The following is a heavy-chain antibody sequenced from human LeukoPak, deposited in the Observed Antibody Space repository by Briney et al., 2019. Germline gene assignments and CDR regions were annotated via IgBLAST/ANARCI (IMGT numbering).Heavy chain of an antibody. J-gene: IGHJ4*02. V-gene: IGHV1-18*01. CDR2: ISAYNGNT. D-gene: IGHD5-18*01. Sequence: ASVTVSCKASGYTFTRYGISWVRQPPGQGLEGMGWISAYNGNTNYAHKLQGRVTMTTDTSTSTAYLELRSLRSDAAAVYYCARGIQLWSLAYYFDYWGQGTLVTVSS. CDR1: GYTFTRYG. CDR3: ARGIQLWSLAYYFDY.